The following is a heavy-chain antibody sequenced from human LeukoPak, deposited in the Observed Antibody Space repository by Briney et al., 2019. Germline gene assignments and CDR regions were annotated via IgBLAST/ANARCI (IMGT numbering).Heavy chain of an antibody. CDR2: IKQDGSEK. V-gene: IGHV3-7*01. D-gene: IGHD3-9*01. CDR3: ARDPLRYFDWLLHDY. CDR1: GFTFSSYW. Sequence: TGGSLRLSCAASGFTFSSYWMSWVRQAPGKGLEWVANIKQDGSEKYYVDSVKGRFTISRDNAKNSLYLQMNSLRAEDTAVYYCARDPLRYFDWLLHDYWGQGTLVTVSS. J-gene: IGHJ4*02.